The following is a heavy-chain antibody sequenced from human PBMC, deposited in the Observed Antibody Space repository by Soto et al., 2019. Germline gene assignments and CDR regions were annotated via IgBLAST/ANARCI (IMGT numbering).Heavy chain of an antibody. V-gene: IGHV3-30-3*01. CDR3: ASDSFITMVRGGHFYFYGMDV. CDR1: GFTFSDYA. J-gene: IGHJ6*02. Sequence: QVHLVESGGGVVHPGRSLRLSCAASGFTFSDYAIHWVRQAPGKGLEWVAVISFDGSNKYFADSVKGRFTISRDNSKDTLYLQMNSLRAEDTALYYCASDSFITMVRGGHFYFYGMDVWGQGTTVIVSS. D-gene: IGHD3-10*01. CDR2: ISFDGSNK.